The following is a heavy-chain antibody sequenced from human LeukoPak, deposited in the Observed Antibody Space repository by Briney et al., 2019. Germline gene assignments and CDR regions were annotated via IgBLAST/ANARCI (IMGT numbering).Heavy chain of an antibody. Sequence: GGSLRLSCAASGFTFSSYSLSWVRQTPGKGLEWVAGISPGGTGTYYADSVKGRFTISRDNSKNTLDLQMSSLRAADTAVYYCAKDLQWLARGWFDPWGQGTLVTVSS. CDR2: ISPGGTGT. D-gene: IGHD6-19*01. V-gene: IGHV3-23*01. CDR1: GFTFSSYS. CDR3: AKDLQWLARGWFDP. J-gene: IGHJ5*02.